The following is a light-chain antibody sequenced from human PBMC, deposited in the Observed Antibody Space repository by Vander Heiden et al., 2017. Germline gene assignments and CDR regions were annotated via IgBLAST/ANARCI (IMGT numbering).Light chain of an antibody. Sequence: QSALTQPASVSGSPRQSVTISCTGTSSDVGSFDHVSWYQQHPGKVPKLMIYDVTTRPSGISNRFSGSKSGNTASLTIAGLQAEDEAQDYCSSYTRSDTWVFG. CDR3: SSYTRSDTWV. CDR1: SSDVGSFDH. J-gene: IGLJ3*02. V-gene: IGLV2-14*01. CDR2: DVT.